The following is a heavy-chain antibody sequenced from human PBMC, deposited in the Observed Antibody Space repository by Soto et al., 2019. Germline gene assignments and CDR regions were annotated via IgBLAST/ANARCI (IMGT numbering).Heavy chain of an antibody. V-gene: IGHV3-23*01. D-gene: IGHD3-16*01. CDR1: GFTFNNCA. CDR3: ASAIHINYVSDLHY. CDR2: ISGSGFT. Sequence: GGSLRLSCAASGFTFNNCAMNWVRQAPGKGLEWVSTISGSGFTYYADSVKGRFTISRENSRNTLYLQMNSLRAEDTAVYYCASAIHINYVSDLHYWGHGTLVTVSS. J-gene: IGHJ4*01.